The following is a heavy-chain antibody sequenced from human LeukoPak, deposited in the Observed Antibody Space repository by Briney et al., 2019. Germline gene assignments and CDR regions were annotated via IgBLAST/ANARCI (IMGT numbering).Heavy chain of an antibody. D-gene: IGHD6-19*01. CDR1: GFTFDDYA. CDR2: ISWNSGSI. J-gene: IGHJ4*02. V-gene: IGHV3-9*01. Sequence: GRSLRLSCAASGFTFDDYATHWVRQAPGKGLEWVSGISWNSGSIGYADSVKGRFTISRDNAKNSLYLQMNSLRAEDTALYYCAKDTDPLYSSGWYFDYWGQGTLVTVSS. CDR3: AKDTDPLYSSGWYFDY.